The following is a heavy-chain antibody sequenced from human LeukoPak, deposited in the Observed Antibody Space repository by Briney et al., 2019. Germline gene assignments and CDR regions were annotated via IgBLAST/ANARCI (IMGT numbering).Heavy chain of an antibody. CDR2: FDPEDGET. Sequence: ASVKVSCKVSGYTLTELSMHWVRQAPGKGLEWMGGFDPEDGETIYAQKFQGRVTMTEDTSTDTAYMELSSLRSEDTAVYYCATGPIAAAGPGRFVYWGQGTLVTVSS. CDR3: ATGPIAAAGPGRFVY. V-gene: IGHV1-24*01. J-gene: IGHJ4*02. CDR1: GYTLTELS. D-gene: IGHD6-13*01.